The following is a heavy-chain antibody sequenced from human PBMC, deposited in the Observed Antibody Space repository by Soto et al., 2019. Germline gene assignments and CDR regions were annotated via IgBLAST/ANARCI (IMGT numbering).Heavy chain of an antibody. Sequence: PSETLSLTCTVSGGSISSYYWSWIRQPPGKGLEWIGYIYYSGSTNYNPSLQSRVTISVDTCKNQFSLKLSSVTAADTAWSYCARWGRYHDSSGYYFNLYAFDIWGQGTMVTVSS. V-gene: IGHV4-59*01. D-gene: IGHD3-22*01. CDR2: IYYSGST. CDR3: ARWGRYHDSSGYYFNLYAFDI. CDR1: GGSISSYY. J-gene: IGHJ3*02.